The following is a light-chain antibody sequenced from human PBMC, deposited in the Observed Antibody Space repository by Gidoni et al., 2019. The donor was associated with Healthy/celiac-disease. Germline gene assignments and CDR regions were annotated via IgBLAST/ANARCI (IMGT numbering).Light chain of an antibody. J-gene: IGKJ4*01. CDR1: QSVSSSY. CDR2: GAS. V-gene: IGKV3-20*01. CDR3: QQYGSSPVT. Sequence: ETVLPPSPGTLALSPGERATLSCRASQSVSSSYLAWYQQQPGQAPRLLIYGASSRATGIPDRFSGSGSGTDFTLTISRLEPEDFAVYYCQQYGSSPVTFGGGTKVEIK.